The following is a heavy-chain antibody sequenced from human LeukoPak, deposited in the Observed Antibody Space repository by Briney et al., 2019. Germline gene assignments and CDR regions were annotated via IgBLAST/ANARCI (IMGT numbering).Heavy chain of an antibody. CDR1: GFTFSSYG. CDR2: IRYDGSNK. J-gene: IGHJ4*02. V-gene: IGHV3-30*02. D-gene: IGHD6-13*01. CDR3: AKSGATIAAADQGGY. Sequence: GSLRLSCAASGFTFSSYGMHWVRQAPGKGLEWVAFIRYDGSNKYYADSVKGRFTISRDNSKNTLYLQMNSLRAEDTAVYYCAKSGATIAAADQGGYWGQGTLVTVSS.